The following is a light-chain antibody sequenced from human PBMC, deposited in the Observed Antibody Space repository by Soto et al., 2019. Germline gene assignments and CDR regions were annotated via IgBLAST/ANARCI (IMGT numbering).Light chain of an antibody. CDR1: SSDVGSFNL. CDR3: CSYAGSSTLV. J-gene: IGLJ2*01. Sequence: QSALPQPASVSGSPGQSLTISCTGTSSDVGSFNLVSWYQQSSGKAPNLISYEGSKRPSGVSNRFSGSKSSNTASLTISGLQAEDDADSFCCSYAGSSTLVFGGGTQLTVL. V-gene: IGLV2-23*01. CDR2: EGS.